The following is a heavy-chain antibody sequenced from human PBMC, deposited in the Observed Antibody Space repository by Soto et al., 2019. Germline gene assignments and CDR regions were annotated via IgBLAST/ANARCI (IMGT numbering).Heavy chain of an antibody. V-gene: IGHV1-69*12. CDR1: GGTFSSYA. Sequence: QVQLVQSGAEVKKPGSSVKVSCKASGGTFSSYAISWVRQAHGQGLEWQGGSIPIFGPANYAQKFQGRVTIPAEESTSTAYMELSSLRSEDTAVYYCARGPQTAMPRYYYGMDVWAQGTTVTVSS. CDR3: ARGPQTAMPRYYYGMDV. CDR2: SIPIFGPA. D-gene: IGHD5-18*01. J-gene: IGHJ6*02.